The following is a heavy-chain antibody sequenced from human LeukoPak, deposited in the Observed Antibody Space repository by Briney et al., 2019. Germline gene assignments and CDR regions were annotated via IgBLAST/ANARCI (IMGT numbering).Heavy chain of an antibody. D-gene: IGHD6-19*01. J-gene: IGHJ4*02. V-gene: IGHV4-59*01. CDR3: ARETYSSGWVY. CDR1: GGSISSYY. CDR2: IYYSGST. Sequence: MPSETLSLTCTVSGGSISSYYWSWIRQPPGKGLEWIGYIYYSGSTNYNPSLKSRVTISVDTSKNQFSLKLSSVTAADTAVYYRARETYSSGWVYWGQGTLVTVSS.